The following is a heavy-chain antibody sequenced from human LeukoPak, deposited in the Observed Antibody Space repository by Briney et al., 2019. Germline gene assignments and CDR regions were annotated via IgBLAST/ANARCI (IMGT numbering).Heavy chain of an antibody. CDR1: GFTFSSYA. V-gene: IGHV3-23*01. J-gene: IGHJ4*02. CDR2: ISGSGDGT. Sequence: PGGSLRLSCAVSGFTFSSYAMSWVRQAPGKGLDWLSDISGSGDGTNYADSVKGRFTISRDNSKNTLYLQMNSLRAEDTAVYYCAKDRRAGSYDYWGQGTLVTVSS. D-gene: IGHD3-10*01. CDR3: AKDRRAGSYDY.